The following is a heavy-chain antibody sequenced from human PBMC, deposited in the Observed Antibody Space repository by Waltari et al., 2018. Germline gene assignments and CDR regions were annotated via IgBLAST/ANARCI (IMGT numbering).Heavy chain of an antibody. CDR3: AARRGNSVRSYYYGMDV. V-gene: IGHV1-58*01. D-gene: IGHD4-4*01. Sequence: QMQLVQSGPEVKKPGTSVKVSCKASGFTFTSSAVQWVRQARGQRLEWIGWIFVGSGNTNYAQKCQERVTITRDMSTSTAYMELSSLRSEDTAVYYCAARRGNSVRSYYYGMDVWGQGTTVTVSS. CDR2: IFVGSGNT. CDR1: GFTFTSSA. J-gene: IGHJ6*02.